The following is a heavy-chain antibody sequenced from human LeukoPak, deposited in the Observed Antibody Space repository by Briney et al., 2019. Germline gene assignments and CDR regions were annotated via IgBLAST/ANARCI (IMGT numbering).Heavy chain of an antibody. D-gene: IGHD6-6*01. CDR2: MNTNRGNT. CDR3: ARGRIAARRVYWFDP. CDR1: RYTFTSYD. V-gene: IGHV1-8*01. J-gene: IGHJ5*02. Sequence: GASVKVSCKASRYTFTSYDIDWVRQATGQGLEWMGWMNTNRGNTGYAQKFQGRVTMTKNTSISTAYMELNSLRSEDTAVYYCARGRIAARRVYWFDPWGQGTLVTVSS.